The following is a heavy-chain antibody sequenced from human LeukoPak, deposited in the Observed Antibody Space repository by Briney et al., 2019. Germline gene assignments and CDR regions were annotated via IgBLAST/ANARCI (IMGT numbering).Heavy chain of an antibody. CDR3: ARAWSPVPNSSSWSYYYYYYMDV. V-gene: IGHV4-34*01. CDR1: GGSFSGYY. Sequence: SETLSLTCAVYGGSFSGYYWSWIRQPPGKGLEWIGEINHSGSTNYNPSLKSRVTISVDTSKNQFSLKLSSVTAADTAVYYCARAWSPVPNSSSWSYYYYYYMDVWGKGTTVTVSS. CDR2: INHSGST. D-gene: IGHD6-13*01. J-gene: IGHJ6*03.